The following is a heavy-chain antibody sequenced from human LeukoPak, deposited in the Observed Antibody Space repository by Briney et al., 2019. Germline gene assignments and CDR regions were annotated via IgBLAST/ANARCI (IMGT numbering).Heavy chain of an antibody. D-gene: IGHD6-13*01. V-gene: IGHV3-33*01. J-gene: IGHJ6*03. CDR1: GFSFSSYD. CDR3: ARDGAAAAPEIYNYYYLDV. CDR2: MWYDGSSK. Sequence: PGGSLRLSCAASGFSFSSYDMHWVRQAPGKGLEWVAEMWYDGSSKYYADSVKGRFIISRDNSKNTLYLQINSLSAEDTAVYYCARDGAAAAPEIYNYYYLDVWGKGTTVTVSS.